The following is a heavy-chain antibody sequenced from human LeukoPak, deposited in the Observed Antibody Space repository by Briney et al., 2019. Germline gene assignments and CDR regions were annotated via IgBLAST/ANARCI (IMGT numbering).Heavy chain of an antibody. CDR2: SDPSAGST. CDR1: GYTFTNFY. CDR3: ARAHYASSNIKVPFDV. D-gene: IGHD3-22*01. Sequence: ASVKVSCKASGYTFTNFYMHWVRQAPGQGLEWMGVSDPSAGSTTYAQKFQGRVTMTRDTATSTVYMELSSLRSEDTAVYYCARAHYASSNIKVPFDVWGKGTTVTVSS. V-gene: IGHV1-46*01. J-gene: IGHJ6*04.